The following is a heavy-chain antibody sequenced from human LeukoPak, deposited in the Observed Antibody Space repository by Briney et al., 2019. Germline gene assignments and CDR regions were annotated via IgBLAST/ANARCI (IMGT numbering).Heavy chain of an antibody. CDR2: IYYSGST. J-gene: IGHJ4*02. Sequence: SETLSLTCTVSGGSISSGGYYWSWIRQHPGKGLEWIGYIYYSGSTYYNPSLKSRVTISVDTSKNQFSLKLSSVTAADTAVYYCARNPGIRGYFDYWGQGTLVTVSS. D-gene: IGHD3-10*01. V-gene: IGHV4-31*03. CDR1: GGSISSGGYY. CDR3: ARNPGIRGYFDY.